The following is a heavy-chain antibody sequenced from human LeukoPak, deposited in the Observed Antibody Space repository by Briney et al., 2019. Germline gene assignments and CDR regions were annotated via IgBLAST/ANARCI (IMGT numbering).Heavy chain of an antibody. CDR2: INPSGGST. Sequence: ASVKVSCKASGYTFTSYYMHWVRQAPGQGLEWMGIINPSGGSTSYAQRFQGRVTMTRDTSTSTVYMELSSLRSEDTAVYYCARDPPAGTDNSNFDYWGQGTLVTVSS. D-gene: IGHD6-13*01. CDR1: GYTFTSYY. V-gene: IGHV1-46*01. J-gene: IGHJ4*02. CDR3: ARDPPAGTDNSNFDY.